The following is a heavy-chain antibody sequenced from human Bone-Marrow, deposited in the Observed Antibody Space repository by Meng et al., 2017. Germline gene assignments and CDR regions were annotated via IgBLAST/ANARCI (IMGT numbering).Heavy chain of an antibody. D-gene: IGHD5-18*01. Sequence: QLQLQESGPGLVKPSETLSLTCTVSGGSIRDRSYYWGWIRQPPGKGLEWIGSIYYFGDTFYSPSLRSRVTISVDTSKNQFSLKLSSVTAADTAVFYCARHKGNSYGYLYFDYWGQGILVTVSS. CDR3: ARHKGNSYGYLYFDY. V-gene: IGHV4-39*01. CDR1: GGSIRDRSYY. CDR2: IYYFGDT. J-gene: IGHJ4*02.